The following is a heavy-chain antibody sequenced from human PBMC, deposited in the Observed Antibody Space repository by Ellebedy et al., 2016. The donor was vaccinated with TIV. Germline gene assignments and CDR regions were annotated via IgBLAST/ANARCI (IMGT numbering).Heavy chain of an antibody. CDR3: ARAGYCSSTSCPPKLLPLPDI. CDR2: INPNSGGT. Sequence: ASVKVSXKASGYIFIGYYIHWVRQAPGQGLEWLGWINPNSGGTKYAQKFQGRVTMTRDTSISTAYMELSRLRSDDTAVYYCARAGYCSSTSCPPKLLPLPDIWGQGTMVTVSS. V-gene: IGHV1-2*02. J-gene: IGHJ3*02. CDR1: GYIFIGYY. D-gene: IGHD2-2*01.